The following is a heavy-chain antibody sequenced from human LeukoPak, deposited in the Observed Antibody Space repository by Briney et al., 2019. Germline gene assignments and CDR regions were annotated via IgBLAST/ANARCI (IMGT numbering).Heavy chain of an antibody. CDR3: ASTRGYSYGYGSDFDY. D-gene: IGHD5-18*01. J-gene: IGHJ4*02. V-gene: IGHV3-7*01. CDR1: GFTFSSYW. Sequence: GGSLRLSCAASGFTFSSYWMHWVRQAPGKGLEWVANIKQDGSEKYYVDSVKGRFTISRDNAKNSLYLQMNSLRAEDTAVYYCASTRGYSYGYGSDFDYWGQGTLVTVSS. CDR2: IKQDGSEK.